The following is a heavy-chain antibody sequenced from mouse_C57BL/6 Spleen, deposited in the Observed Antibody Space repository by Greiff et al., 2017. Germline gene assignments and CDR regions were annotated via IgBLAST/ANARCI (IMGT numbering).Heavy chain of an antibody. Sequence: VKPGASVKLSCKASGYTFTEYTIHWVKQRSGQGLEWIGWFYPGSGSIKYNEKFKDKATLTADKSSSTVYMELSRLTSEDSAVYFCARHEGAYYSNGYFDYWGQGTTLTVSS. CDR1: GYTFTEYT. J-gene: IGHJ2*01. CDR3: ARHEGAYYSNGYFDY. CDR2: FYPGSGSI. D-gene: IGHD2-5*01. V-gene: IGHV1-62-2*01.